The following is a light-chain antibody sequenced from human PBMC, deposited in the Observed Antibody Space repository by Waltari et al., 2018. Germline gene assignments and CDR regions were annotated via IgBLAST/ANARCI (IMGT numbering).Light chain of an antibody. CDR3: QKYGTRPAT. CDR2: DAS. Sequence: EIVLTQSPGPLSLSPGESATLPCRASQSVSRTLAWYQQKPGQAPRLLIYDASIRATGIPDRFSGSGSGTDFSLTISRLEPEDFAVYYCQKYGTRPATFGQGTKVEVK. J-gene: IGKJ1*01. V-gene: IGKV3-20*01. CDR1: QSVSRT.